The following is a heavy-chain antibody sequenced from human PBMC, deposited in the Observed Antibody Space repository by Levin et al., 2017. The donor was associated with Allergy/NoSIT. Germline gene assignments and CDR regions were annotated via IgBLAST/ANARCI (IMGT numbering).Heavy chain of an antibody. Sequence: GGSLRLSCAASGFTFSSYAMSWVRQAPGKGLEWVSAISGSGGSTYYADSVKGRFTISRDNSKNTLYLQMNSLRAEDTAVYYCAKPPTRYSSGWYDYWGQGTLVTVSS. D-gene: IGHD6-19*01. CDR3: AKPPTRYSSGWYDY. CDR2: ISGSGGST. CDR1: GFTFSSYA. V-gene: IGHV3-23*01. J-gene: IGHJ4*02.